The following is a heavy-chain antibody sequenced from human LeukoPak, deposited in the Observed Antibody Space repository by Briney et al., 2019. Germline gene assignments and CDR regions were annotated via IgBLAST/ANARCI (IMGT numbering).Heavy chain of an antibody. CDR3: ARDNLPYSSGWNGAFDI. D-gene: IGHD6-19*01. CDR1: GFNFRIYS. J-gene: IGHJ3*02. V-gene: IGHV3-48*02. CDR2: ISSSTSDI. Sequence: GGPLRLSCAASGFNFRIYSMNWVRQAPGMGLEWISYISSSTSDIYYAGSVKGRFTISRDNAKNSLYLQMNSLRDEDTAVYYCARDNLPYSSGWNGAFDIWGRGTMVTVSS.